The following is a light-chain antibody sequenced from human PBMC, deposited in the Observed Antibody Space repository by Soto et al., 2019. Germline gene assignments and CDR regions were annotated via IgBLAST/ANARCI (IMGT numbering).Light chain of an antibody. Sequence: DIPMTQSPSALSASVGDRVTITCRASQGINNYVAWYQQKPGKPPKLLIYAASTLQSGVPSRFSGSGSGTDFTLTINSLQPEDVATYSCQKYSSVLVFGPGTKVDIK. J-gene: IGKJ3*01. CDR1: QGINNY. CDR2: AAS. CDR3: QKYSSVLV. V-gene: IGKV1-27*01.